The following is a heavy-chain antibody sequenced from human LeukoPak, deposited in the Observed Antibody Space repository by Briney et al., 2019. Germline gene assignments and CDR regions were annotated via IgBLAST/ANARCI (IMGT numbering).Heavy chain of an antibody. J-gene: IGHJ4*02. D-gene: IGHD3-22*01. CDR1: GFTFSGSA. Sequence: GGSLRLSCAASGFTFSGSAMHWVRQASGKGLEWVGRIRSKANSYATAYAASVKGRFTISRDDSKNTAYLQMNSLKTEDTAVYYCTRLLDPISHYYDSSGYYEPFDYWGQGTLVTVSS. V-gene: IGHV3-73*01. CDR2: IRSKANSYAT. CDR3: TRLLDPISHYYDSSGYYEPFDY.